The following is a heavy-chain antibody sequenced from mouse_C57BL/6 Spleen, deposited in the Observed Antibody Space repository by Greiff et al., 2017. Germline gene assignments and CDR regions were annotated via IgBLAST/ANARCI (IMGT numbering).Heavy chain of an antibody. D-gene: IGHD2-4*01. J-gene: IGHJ3*01. CDR2: IYPRDAST. V-gene: IGHV1-85*01. CDR1: GYTFTSYD. CDR3: ARSGDYDPFAY. Sequence: QVQLQQSGPELVKPGASVKLSCKASGYTFTSYDINWVKQRPGQGLEWIGWIYPRDASTKYNEKFKGKATLTVDTSSSTAYMELHSLTSEDSAVYFCARSGDYDPFAYWGQGTLVTVSA.